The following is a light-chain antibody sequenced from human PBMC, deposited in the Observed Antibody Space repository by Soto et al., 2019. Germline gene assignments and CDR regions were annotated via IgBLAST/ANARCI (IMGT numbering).Light chain of an antibody. V-gene: IGKV3-20*01. CDR3: QQCGSSPRT. CDR1: QSVSSSY. CDR2: GTS. Sequence: EIVLTQSPGTLSLSPGERATLSCRASQSVSSSYLAWYQHKPGQAPRLLIYGTSSRATGIPDRFSGSGSGTDFTLTISGLEPEDFAVYYCQQCGSSPRTFGQGTKVEIK. J-gene: IGKJ1*01.